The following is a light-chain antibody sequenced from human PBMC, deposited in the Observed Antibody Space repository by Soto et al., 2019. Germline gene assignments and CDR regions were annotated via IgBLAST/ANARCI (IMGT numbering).Light chain of an antibody. J-gene: IGKJ4*01. CDR3: QQYGSSLRT. CDR2: GAS. CDR1: QSVSSSY. V-gene: IGKV3-20*01. Sequence: EIVLTQSPGTLSLSPGXRATLSCRASQSVSSSYLAWYQQTPGQAPRLLIYGASSSATGIPDRFSGSGSGTNFTLTISRLEPEDFAVYSCQQYGSSLRTLGGGTKAYIK.